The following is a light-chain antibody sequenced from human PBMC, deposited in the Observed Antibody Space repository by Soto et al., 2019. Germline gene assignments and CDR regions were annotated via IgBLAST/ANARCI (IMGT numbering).Light chain of an antibody. CDR1: QSISNN. J-gene: IGKJ1*01. Sequence: EIVRTQSPATLSRSPGERATLSCRASQSISNNLAWYQQKPGQAPRLVIYSAFTRATGIPARFSGSGSGTEFTLTISSLQSEDFAVYYCQQYNKWPPWTFGQGTKVDI. CDR3: QQYNKWPPWT. V-gene: IGKV3-15*01. CDR2: SAF.